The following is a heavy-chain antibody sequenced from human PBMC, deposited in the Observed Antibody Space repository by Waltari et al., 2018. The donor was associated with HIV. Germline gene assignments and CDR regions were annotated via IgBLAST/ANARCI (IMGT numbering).Heavy chain of an antibody. CDR2: MKSKGDGDTK. CDR3: ATEECYGSGSFLDY. V-gene: IGHV3-15*01. CDR1: GLPLDRVY. J-gene: IGHJ4*02. D-gene: IGHD3-10*01. Sequence: QLVASRGDLVKPGGCLKMQCVGSGLPLDRVYMSWVRQVPGKGLGWVGRMKSKGDGDTKDIASVVKGRYTMLRDDSNDTLFLYMTETKVEDTAVYYGATEECYGSGSFLDYWGQGTLVTVSS.